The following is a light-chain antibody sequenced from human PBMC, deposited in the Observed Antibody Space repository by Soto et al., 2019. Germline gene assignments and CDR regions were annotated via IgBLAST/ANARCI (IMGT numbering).Light chain of an antibody. CDR1: MRDVGAYNL. CDR2: EVR. CDR3: SAYTARSTLV. J-gene: IGLJ3*02. V-gene: IGLV2-14*01. Sequence: QSALTQPASLSGSAGQSITISCSGTMRDVGAYNLVSWYQQHPGTAPKLIMYEVRTRPSGISSRFSGSRSGNTASLTISGLQSEDEGDYYCSAYTARSTLVFGGGTKLTVL.